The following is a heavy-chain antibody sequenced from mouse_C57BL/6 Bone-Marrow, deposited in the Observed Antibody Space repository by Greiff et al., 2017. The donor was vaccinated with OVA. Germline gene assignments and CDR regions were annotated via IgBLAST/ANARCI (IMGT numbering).Heavy chain of an antibody. CDR2: IDPSDSYT. CDR1: GYTFTSYW. Sequence: VQLQQPGAELVMPGASVKLSCKASGYTFTSYWMHWVKQRPGQGLEWIGEIDPSDSYTNYNQKFKGKSTLTVDKSSSTAYMQLSSLTSEDSAVYYCARWGEYWYFDVWGTGTTVTVSS. V-gene: IGHV1-69*01. CDR3: ARWGEYWYFDV. J-gene: IGHJ1*03.